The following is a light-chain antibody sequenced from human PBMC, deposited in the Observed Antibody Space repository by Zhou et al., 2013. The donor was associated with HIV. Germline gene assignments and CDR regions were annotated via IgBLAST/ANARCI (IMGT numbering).Light chain of an antibody. Sequence: EIVLTQSPATLSLSPGERATLSCRASQSVSSYLAWYQQKPGQAPRLLIYDASNRATGIPARFSGSGSETVFTLTVSRVEPEDSAVYYCQQYDSSLWTFGQGTKVEI. J-gene: IGKJ1*01. V-gene: IGKV3-11*01. CDR2: DAS. CDR1: QSVSSY. CDR3: QQYDSSLWT.